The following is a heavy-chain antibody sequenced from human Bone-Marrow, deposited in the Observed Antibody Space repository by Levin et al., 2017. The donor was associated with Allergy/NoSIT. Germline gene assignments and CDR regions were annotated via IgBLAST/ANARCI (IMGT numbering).Heavy chain of an antibody. D-gene: IGHD1-26*01. V-gene: IGHV3-74*01. CDR1: GFTFSSYW. CDR3: ATNSGSYSDYYYYGMDG. Sequence: QHGESLKISCAASGFTFSSYWMHWVRQAPGKGLVWVSRINSDGSSTSYADSVKGRFTISRDNAKNTLYLQMNSLRAEDTAVYYCATNSGSYSDYYYYGMDGWGQGTTVTVSS. CDR2: INSDGSST. J-gene: IGHJ6*02.